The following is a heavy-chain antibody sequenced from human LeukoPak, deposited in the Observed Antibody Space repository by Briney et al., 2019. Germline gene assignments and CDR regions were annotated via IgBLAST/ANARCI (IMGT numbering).Heavy chain of an antibody. CDR3: AKFYDILTGYIDY. D-gene: IGHD3-9*01. CDR2: ISGGGGTTYYA. CDR1: GFTFSGYA. Sequence: PGGSLRLSCAASGFTFSGYAMSCVRQSPGKGLEWVSAISGGGGTTYYAYYADSVKGRFTISRDNSKNTLYLLMNSLRAEDTAVYYCAKFYDILTGYIDYWGQGTLVTASS. J-gene: IGHJ4*02. V-gene: IGHV3-23*01.